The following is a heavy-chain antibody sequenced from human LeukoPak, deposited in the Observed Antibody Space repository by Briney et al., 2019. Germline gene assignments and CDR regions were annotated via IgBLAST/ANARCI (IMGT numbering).Heavy chain of an antibody. J-gene: IGHJ4*02. CDR3: ARGHSDLDY. D-gene: IGHD2-21*02. V-gene: IGHV1-2*02. Sequence: GASVKVSCKASGYTFTGYYLHWVRQAPGQGLEWVGWNDPNSGGTNYAQKFQGRVTMTRDTSISTAYMELSRLRSDDTAVYYCARGHSDLDYWGQGTLVTVSS. CDR2: NDPNSGGT. CDR1: GYTFTGYY.